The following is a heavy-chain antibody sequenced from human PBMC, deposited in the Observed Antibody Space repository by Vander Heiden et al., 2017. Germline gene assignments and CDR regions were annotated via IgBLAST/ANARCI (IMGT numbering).Heavy chain of an antibody. D-gene: IGHD5-12*01. V-gene: IGHV3-74*01. J-gene: IGHJ6*02. Sequence: EVQLVESGGGLVQPGGSLRLSCAASGFTFSSYWSHWVRQAPGKGLVWVSRINSDGSSTSYADSVKGRFTISRDNAKNTLYLQMNSLRAEDTAVYYCAREEMATIGELTYYYGMDVWGQGTTVTVSS. CDR2: INSDGSST. CDR3: AREEMATIGELTYYYGMDV. CDR1: GFTFSSYW.